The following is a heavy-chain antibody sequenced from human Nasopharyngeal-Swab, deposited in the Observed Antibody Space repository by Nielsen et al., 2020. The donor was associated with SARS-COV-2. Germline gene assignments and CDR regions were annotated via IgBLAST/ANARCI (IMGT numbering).Heavy chain of an antibody. CDR1: GSSFTSSW. V-gene: IGHV5-51*01. CDR3: VRPEGVATSFKYYFQYGMDV. Sequence: GESLKTPCKGSGSSFTSSWIAWVRQMPGKGLEWMGIIYPRDSDTSYSPSFQGQVTISADKSISTAYLQWSSLKASDTAMYYCVRPEGVATSFKYYFQYGMDVWGQGTMVTVPS. J-gene: IGHJ6*02. CDR2: IYPRDSDT. D-gene: IGHD5-12*01.